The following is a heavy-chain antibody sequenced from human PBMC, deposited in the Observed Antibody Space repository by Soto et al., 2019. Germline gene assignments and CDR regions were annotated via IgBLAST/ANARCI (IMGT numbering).Heavy chain of an antibody. D-gene: IGHD2-2*01. J-gene: IGHJ5*02. CDR2: ISASGGTT. Sequence: GSLRLSCAASRFTFSNYAMSWVRQAPGKGLEWVSLISASGGTTYYADSVKGRFTISRDNSRNMLFLQMNSLRAEDTAVHSCAKGAQLERREYWFDPWGQGTLVTVSS. CDR3: AKGAQLERREYWFDP. V-gene: IGHV3-23*01. CDR1: RFTFSNYA.